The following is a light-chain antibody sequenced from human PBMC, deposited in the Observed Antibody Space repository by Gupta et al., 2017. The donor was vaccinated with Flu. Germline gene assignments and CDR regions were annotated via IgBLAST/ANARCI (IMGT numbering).Light chain of an antibody. CDR1: QTISNR. J-gene: IGKJ1*01. CDR2: KAS. V-gene: IGKV1-5*03. Sequence: DYQMTQSPSTLSASVGDRVTITCRASQTISNRLAWYQQMPGKAPKLLIYKASSLEGGVPSRFSGSGSGTEFTLTISSLQPDDFATYYCQQYNSYPWTFGQGTKVDVK. CDR3: QQYNSYPWT.